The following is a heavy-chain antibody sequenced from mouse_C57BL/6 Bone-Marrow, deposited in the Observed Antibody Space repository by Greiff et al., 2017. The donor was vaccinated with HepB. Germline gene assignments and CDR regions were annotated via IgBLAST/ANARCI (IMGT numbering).Heavy chain of an antibody. V-gene: IGHV14-4*01. CDR2: IDPENGDT. D-gene: IGHD1-3*01. CDR1: GFNIKDDY. CDR3: TTMSGSYFDY. Sequence: VQLQQSGAELVRPGASVKLSCTASGFNIKDDYMHWVKQRPEQGLEWIGWIDPENGDTEYASKFQGKATITAETSSNTAYLQLSSLTSEDTAVYYCTTMSGSYFDYWGQGTTLTVSS. J-gene: IGHJ2*01.